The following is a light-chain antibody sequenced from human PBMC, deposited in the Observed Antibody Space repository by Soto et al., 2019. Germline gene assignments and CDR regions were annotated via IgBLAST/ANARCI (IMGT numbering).Light chain of an antibody. CDR3: SSYTSSSLYV. V-gene: IGLV2-14*01. Sequence: QSALTQPASVSGSPGQSITISCTGTSSDVGGYNSVSWYQQHLGKAPKLMIYEVTNRPSGVSNRFSGSKSGNTASLTISGLQAEDEADYYCSSYTSSSLYVFGTGTKLTVL. CDR1: SSDVGGYNS. CDR2: EVT. J-gene: IGLJ1*01.